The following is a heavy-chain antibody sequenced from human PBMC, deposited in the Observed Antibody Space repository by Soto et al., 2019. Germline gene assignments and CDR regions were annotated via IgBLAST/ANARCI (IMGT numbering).Heavy chain of an antibody. J-gene: IGHJ6*03. V-gene: IGHV3-9*01. D-gene: IGHD3-3*01. Sequence: GGSLRLSCAASGFTFDDYAMHWVRQAPGKGLEWVSGISWNSGSIGYADSVKGRVTISRDNAKNSLYLQMNSLRAEVTALYYCAKDPTDFWSGYPYYMDVWGKGTTVTVSS. CDR3: AKDPTDFWSGYPYYMDV. CDR1: GFTFDDYA. CDR2: ISWNSGSI.